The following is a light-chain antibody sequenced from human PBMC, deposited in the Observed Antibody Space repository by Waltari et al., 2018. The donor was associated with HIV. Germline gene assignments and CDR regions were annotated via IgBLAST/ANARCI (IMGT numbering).Light chain of an antibody. CDR3: QQIDSYPYT. V-gene: IGKV1-9*01. CDR1: QDITTY. CDR2: AGS. Sequence: DIQLTQSPSFLSASIGDRVTITCRASQDITTYLAWDQRHPGRAPRLLVYAGSTLETGVPSRFSGYGAGTEFTLTISGLQPEDFATYYCQQIDSYPYTFGQGTKLEIK. J-gene: IGKJ2*01.